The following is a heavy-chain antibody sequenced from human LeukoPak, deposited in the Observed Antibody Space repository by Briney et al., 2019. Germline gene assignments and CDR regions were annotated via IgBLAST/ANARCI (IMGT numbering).Heavy chain of an antibody. CDR3: ARAYSSSWYFNWFDP. CDR1: GYSISSGYF. CDR2: IYHSGST. J-gene: IGHJ5*02. D-gene: IGHD6-13*01. V-gene: IGHV4-38-2*02. Sequence: SETLSLTCTVSGYSISSGYFWGWIRQPPGRGLEWIGTIYHSGSTYYNASLESRVTISVDTSKNQFSLKLSSVTAADTAVYYCARAYSSSWYFNWFDPWGQGTLVTVSS.